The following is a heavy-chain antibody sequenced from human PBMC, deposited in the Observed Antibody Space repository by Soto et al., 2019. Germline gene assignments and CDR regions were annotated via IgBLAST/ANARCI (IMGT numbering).Heavy chain of an antibody. CDR2: ISGSGGST. CDR1: GFTFSSYA. V-gene: IGHV3-23*01. D-gene: IGHD6-19*01. Sequence: GGSLRVSCAASGFTFSSYAMSWVRQAPWKGLEWVSAISGSGGSTYYADSVKGRFTISRDNSKNTLYLQMNRLRAEDTAVYYCAKDQAGTSPTGQCYYYYGMDVWGQGTTVTV. CDR3: AKDQAGTSPTGQCYYYYGMDV. J-gene: IGHJ6*01.